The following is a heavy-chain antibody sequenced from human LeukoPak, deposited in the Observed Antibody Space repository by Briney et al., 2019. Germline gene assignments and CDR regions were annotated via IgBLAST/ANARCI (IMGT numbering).Heavy chain of an antibody. D-gene: IGHD1-26*01. J-gene: IGHJ4*02. CDR1: GYTFTGYY. V-gene: IGHV1-2*02. CDR2: IKLNSGAT. Sequence: ASVKVSCKASGYTFTGYYMHWVGQAPGQGLEWMGWIKLNSGATNYAQNCQGRVTMTRDTSISTAYMELSRLTSDYTAVYYWGRALSVIYRGLVGDWGQGTLVTVSS. CDR3: GRALSVIYRGLVGD.